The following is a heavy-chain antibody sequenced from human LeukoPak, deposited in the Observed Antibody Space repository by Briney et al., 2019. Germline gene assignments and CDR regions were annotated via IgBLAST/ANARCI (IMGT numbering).Heavy chain of an antibody. CDR3: ARAPRNWGFDY. Sequence: ASVTVSCKASGFTFTSHDFNWVRQATGQGLEWMGWMNPNSGSTGYAQKFQGSVTMTRSTSLISAYMELSSLRSEDTAEYYCARAPRNWGFDYWGQGTLVTVSS. V-gene: IGHV1-8*01. CDR2: MNPNSGST. J-gene: IGHJ4*02. D-gene: IGHD7-27*01. CDR1: GFTFTSHD.